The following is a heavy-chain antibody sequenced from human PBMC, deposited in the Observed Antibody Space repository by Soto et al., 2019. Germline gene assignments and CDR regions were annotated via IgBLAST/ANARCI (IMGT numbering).Heavy chain of an antibody. V-gene: IGHV4-59*02. J-gene: IGHJ4*02. D-gene: IGHD3-10*01. Sequence: QVQLQESGPGLVRPSETLSLTCTVSGGSVRSHYWSWIRQPPGKGLEWVAYLYYTGVTNFKTSLKSRLTISLDTSKNQVSLNLSFVPAADTAVYYCASLGSGYDYWGQGTLVTVTS. CDR1: GGSVRSHY. CDR2: LYYTGVT. CDR3: ASLGSGYDY.